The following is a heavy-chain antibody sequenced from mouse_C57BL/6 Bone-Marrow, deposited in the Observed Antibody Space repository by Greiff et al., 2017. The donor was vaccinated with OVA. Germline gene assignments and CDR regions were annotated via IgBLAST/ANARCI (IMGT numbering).Heavy chain of an antibody. V-gene: IGHV1-7*01. D-gene: IGHD4-1*02. CDR2: INPSSGYT. J-gene: IGHJ2*01. CDR3: AVNWDPRYFDY. Sequence: VQRVESGAELAKPGASVKLSCKASGYTFTSYWMHWVKQRPGQGLEWIGYINPSSGYTKYNQKFKDKATLTADKSSSTAYMQLSSLTYEDSAVYYCAVNWDPRYFDYWGQGTTLTVSS. CDR1: GYTFTSYW.